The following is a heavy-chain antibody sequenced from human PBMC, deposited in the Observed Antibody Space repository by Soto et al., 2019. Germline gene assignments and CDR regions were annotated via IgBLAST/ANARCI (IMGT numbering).Heavy chain of an antibody. Sequence: GGSLRLSCAASGFTFSSYGMHWVRQAPGKGLEWVAVIWYDGSNKYYADSVKGRFTISRDNSKNTLYLQMNSLRAEDTAVYYCARDSQVVPAATMIFDYWGQGTLVTVSS. J-gene: IGHJ4*02. D-gene: IGHD2-2*01. V-gene: IGHV3-33*01. CDR2: IWYDGSNK. CDR3: ARDSQVVPAATMIFDY. CDR1: GFTFSSYG.